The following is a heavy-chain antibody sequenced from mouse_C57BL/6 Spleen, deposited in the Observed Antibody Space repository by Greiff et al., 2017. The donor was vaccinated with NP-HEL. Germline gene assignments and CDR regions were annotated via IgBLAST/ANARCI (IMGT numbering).Heavy chain of an antibody. CDR2: INPNNGGT. J-gene: IGHJ1*03. Sequence: EVQLQQSGPELVKPGASVKIPCKAFGYTFTDYNMDWVKQSHGKSLEWIGDINPNNGGTIYNQKFKGKATLTVDKSSSTAYMELRSLTSEDTAVYYCARGYGYDVYWYFDVWGTGTTVTVSS. CDR1: GYTFTDYN. V-gene: IGHV1-18*01. D-gene: IGHD2-2*01. CDR3: ARGYGYDVYWYFDV.